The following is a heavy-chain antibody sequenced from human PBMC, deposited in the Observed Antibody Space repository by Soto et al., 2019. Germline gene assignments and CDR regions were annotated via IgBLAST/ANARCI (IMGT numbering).Heavy chain of an antibody. CDR1: GGSISSGGYY. Sequence: QVQLQESGPGLVKPSQTLSLTCTVSGGSISSGGYYWSWIRQHPGKGLEWIGYIYYSGSTYYNPSLRRRVTIPVDTSKHQFSLKLSSVPAADTAVYYCAREFAGNSMVRGVRDNWFDPWGQGTLVTVSS. CDR3: AREFAGNSMVRGVRDNWFDP. CDR2: IYYSGST. D-gene: IGHD3-10*01. V-gene: IGHV4-31*03. J-gene: IGHJ5*02.